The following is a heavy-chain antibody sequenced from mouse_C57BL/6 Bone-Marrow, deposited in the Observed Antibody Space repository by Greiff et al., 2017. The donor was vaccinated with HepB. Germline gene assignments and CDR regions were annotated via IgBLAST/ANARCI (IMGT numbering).Heavy chain of an antibody. CDR3: ARLSYYYGSSYYAMDY. Sequence: VKLMESGAELVKPGASVKLSCKASGYTFTEYTIHWVKQRSGQGLEWIGWFYPGSGSIKYNEKFKDKATLTADKSSSTVYMELSRLTSEDSAVYFCARLSYYYGSSYYAMDYWGQGTSVTVSS. J-gene: IGHJ4*01. CDR1: GYTFTEYT. CDR2: FYPGSGSI. V-gene: IGHV1-62-2*01. D-gene: IGHD1-1*01.